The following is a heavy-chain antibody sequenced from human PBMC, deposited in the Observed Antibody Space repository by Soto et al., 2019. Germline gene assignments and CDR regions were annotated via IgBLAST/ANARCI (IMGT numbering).Heavy chain of an antibody. V-gene: IGHV3-48*01. Sequence: PGGSLRLSCAASGFTFSDFSMNWVRQAPGKGLEWVSYISGSGNTIYYADSVKGRFTISRDNSKNTLYLQMNSLRAEDTAVYYCAKDLAIPLGYCSGGSCRQPTDFDYWGQGTLVTVSS. CDR2: ISGSGNTI. D-gene: IGHD2-15*01. J-gene: IGHJ4*02. CDR3: AKDLAIPLGYCSGGSCRQPTDFDY. CDR1: GFTFSDFS.